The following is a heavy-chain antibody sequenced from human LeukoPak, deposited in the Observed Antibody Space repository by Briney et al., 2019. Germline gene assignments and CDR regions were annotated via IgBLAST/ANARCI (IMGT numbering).Heavy chain of an antibody. V-gene: IGHV4-34*01. J-gene: IGHJ5*02. CDR1: GGSFSGYY. CDR3: ATHWLEATKTYSYWFDP. D-gene: IGHD1/OR15-1a*01. CDR2: INHSGST. Sequence: SETLSLTCAVYGGSFSGYYWSWIRQPPGKGQEWIGEINHSGSTNYNPSLKSRVTLSVDTSKNQISLKLNSVTAADTAVYYCATHWLEATKTYSYWFDPWGQGTLVTVSS.